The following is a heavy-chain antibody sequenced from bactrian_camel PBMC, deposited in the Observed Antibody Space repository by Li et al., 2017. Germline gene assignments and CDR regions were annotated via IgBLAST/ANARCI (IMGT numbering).Heavy chain of an antibody. D-gene: IGHD3*01. V-gene: IGHV3S63*01. CDR3: AAEVGYGCYRSSRCYPNGNCDY. CDR1: ERTDGYNGYC. CDR2: IDVGGDGAT. J-gene: IGHJ4*01. Sequence: QLVESGGGSVRAGGSLRLSCLASERTDGYNGYCMGWFRQSPGKEREGVAGIDVGGDGATRYADSVKGRFTISFDITKNTLYLQMNSLKPEDTAVYYCAAEVGYGCYRSSRCYPNGNCDYWGQGTQVTVS.